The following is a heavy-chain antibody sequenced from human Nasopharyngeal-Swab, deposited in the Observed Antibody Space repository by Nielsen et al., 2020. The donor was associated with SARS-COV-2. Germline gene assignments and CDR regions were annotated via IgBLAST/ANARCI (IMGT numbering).Heavy chain of an antibody. J-gene: IGHJ6*03. CDR2: MNPNSGNT. Sequence: ASVKVSCKASGYTFTSYDINWVRQATGQGLEWMGWMNPNSGNTGYAQKFQGRVTMTRNTSISTAYMELSSLRSEDTAVYYCARGLKVRGVFYYYYYMVVWGKGTTVTVSS. CDR3: ARGLKVRGVFYYYYYMVV. CDR1: GYTFTSYD. V-gene: IGHV1-8*01. D-gene: IGHD3-10*01.